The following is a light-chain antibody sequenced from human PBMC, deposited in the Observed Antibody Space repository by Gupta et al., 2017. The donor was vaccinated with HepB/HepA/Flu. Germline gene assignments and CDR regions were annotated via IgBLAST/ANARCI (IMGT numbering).Light chain of an antibody. CDR1: SSNVARNN. V-gene: IGLV1-44*01. Sequence: QSVLTQSPSVSGTPGQWVTISCSGSSSNVARNNVNWYQQVPGTAPKLLIYYNDERPSGIPDRFSGSKSGTSASLAISGLQSEDEADYYCAAWDTSLYVVVFGGGTKLTVL. J-gene: IGLJ2*01. CDR3: AAWDTSLYVVV. CDR2: YND.